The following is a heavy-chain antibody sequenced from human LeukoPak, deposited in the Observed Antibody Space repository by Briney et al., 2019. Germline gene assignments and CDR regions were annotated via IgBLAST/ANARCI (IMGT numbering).Heavy chain of an antibody. CDR1: GFTFSSYG. V-gene: IGHV3-33*01. CDR2: IWYDGGNK. CDR3: AREPGVQAAGSAWFDP. J-gene: IGHJ5*02. Sequence: PGGSLRLSCAASGFTFSSYGMHWVRQAPGKGLEWVAVIWYDGGNKYYADSVKGRFTISRDNSKNTLYLQMNSLRAEDTAVYYCAREPGVQAAGSAWFDPWGQGTLVTVSS. D-gene: IGHD6-13*01.